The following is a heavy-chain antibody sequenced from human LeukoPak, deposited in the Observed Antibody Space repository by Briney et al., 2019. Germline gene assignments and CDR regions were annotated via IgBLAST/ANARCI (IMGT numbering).Heavy chain of an antibody. D-gene: IGHD6-13*01. Sequence: PGGSLRLSCAASGFTFKTHAMSWVRQAPGKGLEWVSRIDDSGVIRSYADSVKGRFTISRDNSKMTLTLQMNSLRAEDTAVYYCAKGRFSSSWYFFYDWGQGTLVTVSS. J-gene: IGHJ4*02. CDR3: AKGRFSSSWYFFYD. CDR2: IDDSGVIR. CDR1: GFTFKTHA. V-gene: IGHV3-23*01.